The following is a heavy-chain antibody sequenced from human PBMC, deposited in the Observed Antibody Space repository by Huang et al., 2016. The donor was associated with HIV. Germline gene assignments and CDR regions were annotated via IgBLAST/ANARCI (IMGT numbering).Heavy chain of an antibody. CDR3: ARDSGYYRYFDY. CDR2: INSNTGNP. V-gene: IGHV7-4-1*02. CDR1: GYTFTDYQ. J-gene: IGHJ4*02. D-gene: IGHD3-22*01. Sequence: QVQLVQSGSELKKPGASVKVSCKVSGYTFTDYQISWVRQATGQGLEGMGVINSNTGNPIYAQGFTGRFVFSLDTSVSTAYLQISSLKAEDTAVYFCARDSGYYRYFDYWGQGTLVTVSS.